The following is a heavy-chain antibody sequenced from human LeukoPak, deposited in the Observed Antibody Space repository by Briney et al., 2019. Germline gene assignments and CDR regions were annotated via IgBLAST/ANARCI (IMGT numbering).Heavy chain of an antibody. CDR3: ARDDTMIVVPGAFDI. Sequence: GSLRLSCATSGFLFRSYCMHRVRQGPGQGLGGVGGISYDGSNKYYADSVKGRFTISRDNSKNTLYLQMNSLRAEDTAVYYCARDDTMIVVPGAFDIWGQGTMVTVSS. J-gene: IGHJ3*02. CDR2: ISYDGSNK. D-gene: IGHD3-22*01. CDR1: GFLFRSYC. V-gene: IGHV3-30-3*01.